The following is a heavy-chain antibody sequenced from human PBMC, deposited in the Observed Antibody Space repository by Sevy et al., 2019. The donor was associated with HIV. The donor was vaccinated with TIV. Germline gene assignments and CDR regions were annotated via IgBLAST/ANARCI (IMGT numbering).Heavy chain of an antibody. CDR3: ARGGETPRGFDP. V-gene: IGHV4-4*02. CDR2: IYHSGST. J-gene: IGHJ5*02. Sequence: SETLSLTCAVSGGSISSVNWWHWVRQPPGKGLEWIGEIYHSGSTNYNPSLKSRVTISVVNSKNQFSLKLSSVTAADTAVYYCARGGETPRGFDPWGQGSLVTVSS. D-gene: IGHD3-16*01. CDR1: GGSISSVNW.